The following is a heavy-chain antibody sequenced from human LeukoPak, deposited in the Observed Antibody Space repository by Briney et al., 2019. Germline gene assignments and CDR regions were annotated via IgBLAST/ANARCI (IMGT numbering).Heavy chain of an antibody. CDR2: MNPNSGNT. Sequence: ASVKVSCKASGYTFTSYDINWVRQATGQGLEWMGWMNPNSGNTGYAQKFQGRVTMTRDTSTSTVYMELSSLRSEDTAVYYCAREAHYYDIPYWGQGTLVTVSS. CDR3: AREAHYYDIPY. J-gene: IGHJ4*02. V-gene: IGHV1-8*01. D-gene: IGHD3-22*01. CDR1: GYTFTSYD.